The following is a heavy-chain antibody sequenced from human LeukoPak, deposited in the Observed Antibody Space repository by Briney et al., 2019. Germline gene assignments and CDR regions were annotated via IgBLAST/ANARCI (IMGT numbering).Heavy chain of an antibody. CDR3: ARGGDSSSWYFSVWFDP. Sequence: SETLPLTCTVSGGSISSHYWSWIRQPPGKGLEWIGYIYYTGSTNYNPSLKSRVTISVDTSKNQFSLKLSSVTAADTAVYYCARGGDSSSWYFSVWFDPWGQGTLVTVSS. CDR1: GGSISSHY. CDR2: IYYTGST. J-gene: IGHJ5*02. D-gene: IGHD6-13*01. V-gene: IGHV4-59*11.